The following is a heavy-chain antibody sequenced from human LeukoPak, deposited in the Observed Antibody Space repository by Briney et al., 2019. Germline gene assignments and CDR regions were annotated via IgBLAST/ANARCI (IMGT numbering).Heavy chain of an antibody. V-gene: IGHV3-53*04. CDR2: IYSGGST. Sequence: GGSLRLSCAASGFTLSSNYMSWVRQAPGKGLESGSVIYSGGSTYYADSVKGRFTISRHNSKNTLYLQMNSLRAEDTAVYYCARSPSVRDNWFDPWGQGTLVTVSS. D-gene: IGHD3-10*01. CDR3: ARSPSVRDNWFDP. CDR1: GFTLSSNY. J-gene: IGHJ5*02.